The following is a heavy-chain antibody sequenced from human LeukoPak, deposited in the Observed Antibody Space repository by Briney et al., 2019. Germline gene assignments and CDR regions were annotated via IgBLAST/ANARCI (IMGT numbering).Heavy chain of an antibody. CDR2: IYSGGNT. CDR1: GYSISSGHY. CDR3: ARRAGDYSHPYDY. J-gene: IGHJ4*02. V-gene: IGHV3-53*01. Sequence: ETLSLTCTVSGYSISSGHYWGWIRQPPGKGLEWVSFIYSGGNTYYADSVKGRFTISRDNSKNTVHLQMNSLIAEDTGVYYCARRAGDYSHPYDYWGQGTLVTVSS. D-gene: IGHD3-22*01.